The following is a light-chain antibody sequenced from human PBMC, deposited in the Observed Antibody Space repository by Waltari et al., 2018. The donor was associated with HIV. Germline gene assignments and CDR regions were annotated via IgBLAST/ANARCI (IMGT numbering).Light chain of an antibody. V-gene: IGLV2-8*01. J-gene: IGLJ3*02. CDR1: SSDIGGYNY. CDR3: SSYAGSNSWV. CDR2: EVN. Sequence: QSALTQPPSASGSPGPSVTIPCTGTSSDIGGYNYVSWYQQYPGKAPKVMIHEVNKRPSGVPDRFSGSKSGNTASLTVSGLQAEDEAYYYCSSYAGSNSWVFGGGTKLTVL.